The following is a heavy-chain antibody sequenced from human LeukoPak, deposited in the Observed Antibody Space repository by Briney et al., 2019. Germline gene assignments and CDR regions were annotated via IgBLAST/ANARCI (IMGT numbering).Heavy chain of an antibody. Sequence: GGSLRLSCAASGFTFSIYAMSWVRQAPGKGLEWVSAISVGSTYYADSVKGRFTISRDNSKNTLYLQMNSLRAEDTAVYYCAKHSKSYQLLLGYMDVWGKGTTATVSS. CDR2: ISVGST. CDR3: AKHSKSYQLLLGYMDV. V-gene: IGHV3-23*01. D-gene: IGHD2-2*01. J-gene: IGHJ6*03. CDR1: GFTFSIYA.